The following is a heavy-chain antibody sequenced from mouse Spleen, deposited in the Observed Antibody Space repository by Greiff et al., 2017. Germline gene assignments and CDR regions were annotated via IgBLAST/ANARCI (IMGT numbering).Heavy chain of an antibody. Sequence: EVKLVESVGGLVQPGSSMKLSCTASGFTFSDYYMAWVRQVPEKGLEWVANITYDGSSTYYLDSLKSRFIISRDNAKNILYLQMSSLKTEDTATYYCARSSTVVARYWYFDVWGAGTTVTVSS. CDR3: ARSSTVVARYWYFDV. V-gene: IGHV5-16*01. CDR1: GFTFSDYY. CDR2: ITYDGSST. J-gene: IGHJ1*01. D-gene: IGHD1-1*01.